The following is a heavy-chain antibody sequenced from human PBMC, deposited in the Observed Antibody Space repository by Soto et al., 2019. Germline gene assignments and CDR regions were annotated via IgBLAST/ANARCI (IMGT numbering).Heavy chain of an antibody. CDR3: ATQPRYDSSGYFFY. Sequence: SEPLSLPCTVSGGSISSGGYYWSWIRQHPGKGLEWIGYIYYSGSTYYNPSLKSRVTISVDTSKNQFSLKLSSVTAADTAVYYCATQPRYDSSGYFFYWGQGRLVTVSS. CDR2: IYYSGST. V-gene: IGHV4-31*03. J-gene: IGHJ4*02. CDR1: GGSISSGGYY. D-gene: IGHD3-22*01.